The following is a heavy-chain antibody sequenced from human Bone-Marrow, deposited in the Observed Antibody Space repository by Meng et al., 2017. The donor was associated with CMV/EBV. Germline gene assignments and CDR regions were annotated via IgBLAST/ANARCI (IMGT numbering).Heavy chain of an antibody. J-gene: IGHJ6*02. Sequence: GESLKISCAASGFTFDDYTMHWVRQAPGKGLEWVSSISSSSSYIYYADSVKGRFTISRDNAKNSLYLQMNSLRAEDTAVYYCARMCSTSSNYYYGMDVWGQGTTVTVSS. D-gene: IGHD2-2*01. CDR1: GFTFDDYT. CDR3: ARMCSTSSNYYYGMDV. V-gene: IGHV3-21*04. CDR2: ISSSSSYI.